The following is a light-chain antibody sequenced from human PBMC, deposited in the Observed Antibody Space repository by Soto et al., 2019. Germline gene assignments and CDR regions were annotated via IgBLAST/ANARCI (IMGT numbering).Light chain of an antibody. CDR3: QHYNSYSEA. J-gene: IGKJ1*01. CDR2: KAS. V-gene: IGKV1-5*03. CDR1: QGISNW. Sequence: DIQMTQSQSSVSASVGDRVTITCRASQGISNWLAWYQQKPGKAPKLLIYKASTLKSGVPSRFSGSGSGTECTITISSLKTDDCSTYYCQHYNSYSEAFGQGTKVDIK.